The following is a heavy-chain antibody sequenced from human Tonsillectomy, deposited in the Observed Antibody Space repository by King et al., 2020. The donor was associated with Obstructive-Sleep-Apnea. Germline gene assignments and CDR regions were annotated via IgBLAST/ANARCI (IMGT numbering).Heavy chain of an antibody. CDR2: ISYDGSTK. Sequence: VQLVESGGGVVQPGRSLRISCAASVFTFRSYGMHWVRRAPGKGLEGVAIISYDGSTKYYADSVKGRLNISRGNSKNTLYLQMNRLRAEGTAVYYCEKDQGSYEYYYYGMDVWGQGHTVTVSS. J-gene: IGHJ6*01. D-gene: IGHD2-15*01. CDR3: EKDQGSYEYYYYGMDV. V-gene: IGHV3-30*18. CDR1: VFTFRSYG.